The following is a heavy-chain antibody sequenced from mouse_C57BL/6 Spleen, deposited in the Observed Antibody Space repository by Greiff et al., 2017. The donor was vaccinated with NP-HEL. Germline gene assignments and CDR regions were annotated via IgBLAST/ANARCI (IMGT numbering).Heavy chain of an antibody. V-gene: IGHV1-61*01. CDR3: ARGSSSYAMDY. J-gene: IGHJ4*01. CDR1: GYTFTSYW. Sequence: QVHVKQPGAELVRPGSSVKLSCKASGYTFTSYWMDWVKQRPGQGLEWIGNIYPSDSETHYNQKFKDKATLTVDKSSSTAYMQLSSLTSEDSAVYYCARGSSSYAMDYWGQGTSVTVSS. D-gene: IGHD1-1*01. CDR2: IYPSDSET.